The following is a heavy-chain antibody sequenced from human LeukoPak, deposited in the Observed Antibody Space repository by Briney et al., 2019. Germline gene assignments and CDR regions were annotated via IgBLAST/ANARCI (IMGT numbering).Heavy chain of an antibody. D-gene: IGHD1-26*01. V-gene: IGHV1-46*01. CDR2: INPGSGTT. J-gene: IGHJ6*02. CDR1: GHTFTSFY. Sequence: GASVKVSCKASGHTFTSFYIHWVRQAPGQGLEWVGIINPGSGTTSYAQKFQGRVTMSRDTSTSTIYMELSSLRSEDTAVYYCARPDIVGATNPYYYGMDVWGQGTTVTVSS. CDR3: ARPDIVGATNPYYYGMDV.